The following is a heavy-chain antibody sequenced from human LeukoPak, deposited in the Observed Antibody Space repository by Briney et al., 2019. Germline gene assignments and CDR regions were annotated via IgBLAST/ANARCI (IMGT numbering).Heavy chain of an antibody. V-gene: IGHV3-48*03. J-gene: IGHJ4*02. CDR2: ISSSGSTI. CDR1: GFTFSSYE. CDR3: ARDSKYYDSSGYLRGGLDN. Sequence: GGSLRLSCAASGFTFSSYEMNWVRQAPGKGLEWVSYISSSGSTIYYADSVKGRFTISRDNAKNSLSLQMNSLRAEDTAVYYCARDSKYYDSSGYLRGGLDNWGQGTLVTVSS. D-gene: IGHD3-22*01.